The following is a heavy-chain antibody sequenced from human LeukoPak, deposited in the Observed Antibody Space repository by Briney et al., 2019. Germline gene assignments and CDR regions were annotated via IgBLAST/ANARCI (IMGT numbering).Heavy chain of an antibody. CDR2: IIPILGIA. D-gene: IGHD3-22*01. Sequence: SVKVSCKASGGTFSSYAISWVRQAPGQGLEWMGRIIPILGIANYAQKFQGRVTITADKSTSTAYMELSSLRSDDTAVYYCARVDYYDSSGYYHWGQGTLVTVSS. V-gene: IGHV1-69*04. J-gene: IGHJ5*02. CDR1: GGTFSSYA. CDR3: ARVDYYDSSGYYH.